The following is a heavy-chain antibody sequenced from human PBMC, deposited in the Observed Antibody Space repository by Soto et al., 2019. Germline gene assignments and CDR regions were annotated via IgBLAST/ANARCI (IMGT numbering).Heavy chain of an antibody. CDR2: IYWDDDK. D-gene: IGHD3-9*01. Sequence: QITLKESGPTLVIPSQTLTLTCTFSGFSLSTRGVGVGWIRQPPGKALEWLALIYWDDDKRYSPSLKSRLTITNDTSRNQVVLTMTNVDPVDTATYYCAHLFLTGYYSTHSFDYWGQGTLVTVSS. CDR3: AHLFLTGYYSTHSFDY. V-gene: IGHV2-5*02. CDR1: GFSLSTRGVG. J-gene: IGHJ4*02.